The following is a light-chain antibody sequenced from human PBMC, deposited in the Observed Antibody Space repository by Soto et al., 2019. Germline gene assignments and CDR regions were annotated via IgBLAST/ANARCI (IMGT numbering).Light chain of an antibody. CDR1: QSVSNNY. Sequence: EVVLTQSPGTLSLSPGERATVSCRASQSVSNNYVAWYQQKPGQAPRLLIFGSSDRATGIPDRFSGSGSGTDLTLTISRLEPEDFAVYFCQQYCSSPPHTFGQGTNLEIK. V-gene: IGKV3-20*01. J-gene: IGKJ2*01. CDR2: GSS. CDR3: QQYCSSPPHT.